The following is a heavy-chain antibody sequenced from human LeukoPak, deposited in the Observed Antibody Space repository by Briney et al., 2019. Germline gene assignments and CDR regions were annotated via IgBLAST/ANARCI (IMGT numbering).Heavy chain of an antibody. CDR2: VYYTGST. Sequence: KPSETQSLTCTVSGGSISSTSYYWGWIRQSPGKGLEWIGSVYYTGSTQDNPSLKGRVTISEDTSKNQFSLKLTSVTAEDTAVYYCARQLGDGYNLVYWFDPWGQGTLVTVS. D-gene: IGHD5-24*01. J-gene: IGHJ5*02. V-gene: IGHV4-39*01. CDR1: GGSISSTSYY. CDR3: ARQLGDGYNLVYWFDP.